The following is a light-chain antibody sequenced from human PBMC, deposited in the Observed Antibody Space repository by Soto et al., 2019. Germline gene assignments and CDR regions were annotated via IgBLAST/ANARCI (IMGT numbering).Light chain of an antibody. CDR2: GAS. CDR3: QQYNNWPWT. J-gene: IGKJ1*01. CDR1: QSVSSN. Sequence: EIVMTQSPATLSVSPGERATLSCRASQSVSSNLAWYQQKPGQAPRLLIYGASTRATGIPARFSGSGFGTEFTLTISSLQSGDFAVYYCQQYNNWPWTFGQGTKVDIK. V-gene: IGKV3-15*01.